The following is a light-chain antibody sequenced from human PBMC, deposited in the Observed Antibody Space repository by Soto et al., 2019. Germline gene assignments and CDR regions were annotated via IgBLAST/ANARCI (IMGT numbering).Light chain of an antibody. CDR2: AAS. Sequence: DIQMTQSPSSLSASVGDRVTMTCRASQSVSSYLNWYQKKPGKAPELLIYAASSLQSGVPSRFSGSGSGTDFTLTISSLQPEDFATYYCQQSYSTPTTFGQGTKV. CDR1: QSVSSY. V-gene: IGKV1-39*01. CDR3: QQSYSTPTT. J-gene: IGKJ1*01.